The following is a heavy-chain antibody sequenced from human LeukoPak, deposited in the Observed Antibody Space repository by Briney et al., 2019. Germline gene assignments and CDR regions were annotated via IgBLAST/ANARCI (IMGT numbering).Heavy chain of an antibody. CDR2: ISYDGNVK. Sequence: GGSLRLSCAASGFTFSTYGMHWVRQAPGKGLEWVAVISYDGNVKSYGDSVKGRFTISRDNSHNTVHLQVNSLRPEDTAVYYCARGGDYYDSSGYFWRPAEIDYWGQGTLVTVSS. CDR3: ARGGDYYDSSGYFWRPAEIDY. V-gene: IGHV3-30*03. CDR1: GFTFSTYG. D-gene: IGHD3-22*01. J-gene: IGHJ4*02.